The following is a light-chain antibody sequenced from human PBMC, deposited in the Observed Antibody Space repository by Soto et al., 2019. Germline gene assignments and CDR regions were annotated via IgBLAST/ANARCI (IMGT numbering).Light chain of an antibody. J-gene: IGLJ2*01. CDR2: EVI. V-gene: IGLV2-14*03. CDR3: SAYSHSHNVI. Sequence: QSALTQPASVSGSPGQSITISCTGTSSDVAAYNFVSWYQQHPGEVPKLMIYEVIKRPSGISDRFSGSKSGNTASLTISGLQAEDESDYYCSAYSHSHNVIFGGGTKLTVL. CDR1: SSDVAAYNF.